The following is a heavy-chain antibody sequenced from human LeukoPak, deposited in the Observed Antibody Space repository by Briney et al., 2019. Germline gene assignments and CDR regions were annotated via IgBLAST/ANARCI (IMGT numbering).Heavy chain of an antibody. J-gene: IGHJ6*03. CDR2: INSDGSST. CDR1: GFTFSSYW. D-gene: IGHD4-11*01. V-gene: IGHV3-74*01. CDR3: ARDFTVTRYYYYYVDV. Sequence: GGSLRLSCAASGFTFSSYWMHWVRQAPGEGLVWVSRINSDGSSTSYADSVKGRFTISRDNAKNTLYLQMNSLRAEDTAVYYCARDFTVTRYYYYYVDVWGKGTTVTVSS.